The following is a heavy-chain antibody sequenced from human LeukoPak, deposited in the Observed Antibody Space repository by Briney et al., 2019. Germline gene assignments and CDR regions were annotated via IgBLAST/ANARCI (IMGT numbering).Heavy chain of an antibody. CDR1: GFTFSNGW. CDR3: ARDLGSGWYWYYYYGMDV. CDR2: IWYDGSNK. J-gene: IGHJ6*02. V-gene: IGHV3-33*01. D-gene: IGHD6-19*01. Sequence: GGSLRLSCVGSGFTFSNGWMNWVRQAPGKGLEWVAVIWYDGSNKYYADSVKGRFTISRDNSKNTLYLQMNSLRAEDTAVYYCARDLGSGWYWYYYYGMDVWGQGTTVTVSS.